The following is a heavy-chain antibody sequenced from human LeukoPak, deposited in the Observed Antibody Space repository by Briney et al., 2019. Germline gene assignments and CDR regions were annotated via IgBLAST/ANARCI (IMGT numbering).Heavy chain of an antibody. CDR3: ASSRMVRGVIITFDY. CDR2: IYPGDSDT. V-gene: IGHV5-51*01. Sequence: GESLKISCKGSGYSFTSYWIGWVRQMPGKGLEWMGIIYPGDSDTRYSPSFQGQVTISADKSISTAYLQWSSLKASDTAMYYCASSRMVRGVIITFDYWGQGTLVTVSS. CDR1: GYSFTSYW. J-gene: IGHJ4*02. D-gene: IGHD3-10*01.